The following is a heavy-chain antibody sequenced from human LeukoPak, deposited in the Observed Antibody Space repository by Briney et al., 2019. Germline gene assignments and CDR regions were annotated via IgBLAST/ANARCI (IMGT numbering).Heavy chain of an antibody. CDR3: ARDSGYDFWSGYYGGYYFDY. CDR1: GFTFSSYA. V-gene: IGHV3-23*01. D-gene: IGHD3-3*01. J-gene: IGHJ4*02. Sequence: GGSLRLSCAASGFTFSSYAMSWVRQAPGKGLEWVSAISGSGGSTYYADSVKGRFTISRDNSKNTLYLQMNSLRAEDTAVYYCARDSGYDFWSGYYGGYYFDYWGQGTLVTVSS. CDR2: ISGSGGST.